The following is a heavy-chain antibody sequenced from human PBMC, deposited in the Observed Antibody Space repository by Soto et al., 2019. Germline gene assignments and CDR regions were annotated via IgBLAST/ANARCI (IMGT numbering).Heavy chain of an antibody. J-gene: IGHJ4*02. V-gene: IGHV4-30-4*01. Sequence: ASETLSLTCTVSGGSIISGGYYWSWIRQPPGKGLEWIGYIYYSGSTYYNPSLKSRVTISVDTSKNQFSLKLSSVTAADTAVYYCARARGARYFDYWGQGTLVTVSS. CDR3: ARARGARYFDY. CDR2: IYYSGST. CDR1: GGSIISGGYY. D-gene: IGHD2-15*01.